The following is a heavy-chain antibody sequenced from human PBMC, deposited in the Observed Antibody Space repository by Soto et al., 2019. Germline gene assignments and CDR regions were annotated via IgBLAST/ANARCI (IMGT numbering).Heavy chain of an antibody. CDR2: ISSSSSYM. CDR3: ARDGSGGFHDYGNSHLDY. J-gene: IGHJ4*01. CDR1: GFTFSSYS. V-gene: IGHV3-21*01. D-gene: IGHD4-17*01. Sequence: GGSLRLSCAASGFTFSSYSMNWVRQAPGKGLEWVSSISSSSSYMYYADSVKGRFTISRDNDKKLLYLQMNSLRAEDTAVYHCARDGSGGFHDYGNSHLDYWGQGTLVTVSS.